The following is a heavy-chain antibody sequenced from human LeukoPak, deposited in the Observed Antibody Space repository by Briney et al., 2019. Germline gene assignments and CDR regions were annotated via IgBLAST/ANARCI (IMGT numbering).Heavy chain of an antibody. CDR3: ARERRSGRYFNDAFDM. Sequence: ASVKVSCKASDYTFTSYGIIWVRQATGQGLEWMGWMNPNSGNTGYAQKFQGRVTITRNTSISTAYMELSSLRSEDTAVYYCARERRSGRYFNDAFDMWGQGTMVTVSS. CDR1: DYTFTSYG. V-gene: IGHV1-8*03. CDR2: MNPNSGNT. D-gene: IGHD1-26*01. J-gene: IGHJ3*02.